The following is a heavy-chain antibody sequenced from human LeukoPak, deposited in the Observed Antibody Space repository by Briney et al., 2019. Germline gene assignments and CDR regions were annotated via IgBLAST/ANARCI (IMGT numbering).Heavy chain of an antibody. D-gene: IGHD6-19*01. CDR2: ISSSGSTI. Sequence: PGGSLRLSCAASGFTFSSYEMNWVRQAPGKGLEWVSYISSSGSTIYYADSVKGRFTSSRDNAKNSLYLQMNSLRAEDTAVYYCARDQQQWLDYWGQGTLVTVSS. V-gene: IGHV3-48*03. CDR3: ARDQQQWLDY. J-gene: IGHJ4*02. CDR1: GFTFSSYE.